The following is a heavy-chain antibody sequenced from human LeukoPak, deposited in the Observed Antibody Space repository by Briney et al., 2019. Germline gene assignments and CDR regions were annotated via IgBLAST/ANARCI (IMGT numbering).Heavy chain of an antibody. D-gene: IGHD3-16*02. Sequence: SETLSLTCTVSGGSISSGRYYWSSIRQPAGKGLEWIGRIYTSGSTNYNPSLKSRVTISVDTSKSRFSLKLSSVPAGDTPVQYRARQCMGSYRSPAFVMWGQSTRVTASS. CDR3: ARQCMGSYRSPAFVM. V-gene: IGHV4-61*02. CDR2: IYTSGST. CDR1: GGSISSGRYY. J-gene: IGHJ3*02.